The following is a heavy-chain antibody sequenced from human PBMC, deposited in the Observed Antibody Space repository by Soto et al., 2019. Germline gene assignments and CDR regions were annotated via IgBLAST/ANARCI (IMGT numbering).Heavy chain of an antibody. Sequence: QVQLVQSGGGVVQPGGSLRLSCAASGFTFSTYAMHWVRQAPGKGLEWVAVIWYDGSKIYYADSAKGRFTISRDDSKSTLYLQMDSLRAEDTAVYYCARPLEQYQLGFGMDVWGQGSPVTVSS. J-gene: IGHJ6*01. D-gene: IGHD6-19*01. V-gene: IGHV3-33*01. CDR3: ARPLEQYQLGFGMDV. CDR1: GFTFSTYA. CDR2: IWYDGSKI.